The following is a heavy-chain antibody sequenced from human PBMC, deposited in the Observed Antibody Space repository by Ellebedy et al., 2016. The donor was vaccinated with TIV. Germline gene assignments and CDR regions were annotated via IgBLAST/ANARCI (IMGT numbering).Heavy chain of an antibody. Sequence: AASVKVSCKAYDNSFTRFGFTWVRQAPGQGLEWMGWISAYNGNTTYAQMFPDRFTITTDTSTKTVYMDLRSLSSDDTALYYCARTHYRFGIIDYLDYWGQGTLVTVSS. J-gene: IGHJ4*02. V-gene: IGHV1-18*04. CDR3: ARTHYRFGIIDYLDY. D-gene: IGHD3-10*01. CDR2: ISAYNGNT. CDR1: DNSFTRFG.